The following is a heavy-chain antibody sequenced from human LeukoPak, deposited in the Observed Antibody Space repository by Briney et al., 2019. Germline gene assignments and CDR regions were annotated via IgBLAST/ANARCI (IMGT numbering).Heavy chain of an antibody. CDR2: IKQDGSEK. D-gene: IGHD2-15*01. CDR3: ARWGYCSGGSCSGGFDP. V-gene: IGHV3-7*01. J-gene: IGHJ5*02. CDR1: GFTFSSDW. Sequence: PGGSLRLSCAASGFTFSSDWMSWVRQAPGKGLEWVANIKQDGSEKYYVDSVKGRFTISRDNAKTSLYLQLNSLRAEDTAVYYCARWGYCSGGSCSGGFDPWGQGTLVTASS.